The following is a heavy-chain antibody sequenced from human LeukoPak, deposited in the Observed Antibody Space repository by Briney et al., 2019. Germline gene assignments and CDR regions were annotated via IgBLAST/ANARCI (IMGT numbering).Heavy chain of an antibody. CDR3: ARVGTAMVIYYFDY. CDR1: GGSFSGYY. V-gene: IGHV4-34*01. D-gene: IGHD5-18*01. Sequence: SETLSLTCAVYGGSFSGYYWSWIRQPPGKGLEWIGEINYSGSTNYNPSLKSRVTISVDTSKNQFSLKLSSVTAADTAVYYCARVGTAMVIYYFDYWGQGTLVTVSS. J-gene: IGHJ4*02. CDR2: INYSGST.